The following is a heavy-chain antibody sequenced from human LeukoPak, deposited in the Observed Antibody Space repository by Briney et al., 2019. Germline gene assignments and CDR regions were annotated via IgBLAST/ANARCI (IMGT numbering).Heavy chain of an antibody. CDR2: IIPIFGTA. V-gene: IGHV1-69*13. D-gene: IGHD3-22*01. Sequence: GASVKVSCKASGYTFTSYGISWVRQAPGQGLEWMGGIIPIFGTANYAQKFQGRVTITADESTSTAYMELSSLRSEDTAVYYCARDGYYDSSGYYEWYYFDYWGQGTLVTVSS. CDR1: GYTFTSYG. J-gene: IGHJ4*02. CDR3: ARDGYYDSSGYYEWYYFDY.